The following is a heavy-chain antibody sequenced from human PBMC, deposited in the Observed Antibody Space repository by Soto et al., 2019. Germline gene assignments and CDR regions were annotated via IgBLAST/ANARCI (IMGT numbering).Heavy chain of an antibody. V-gene: IGHV3-48*01. CDR3: ARDRDSSGWYVDY. J-gene: IGHJ4*02. D-gene: IGHD6-19*01. CDR2: ISSSSSTI. Sequence: EVQLVESGGGLVQPGGSLRLSCAASGFTFSSYSMNWVRQAPGKGLEWVSYISSSSSTIYYADSVKGRFTISRDNAKNSLYLQMNRLRAEDTAVYYCARDRDSSGWYVDYWGQGTLVTVSS. CDR1: GFTFSSYS.